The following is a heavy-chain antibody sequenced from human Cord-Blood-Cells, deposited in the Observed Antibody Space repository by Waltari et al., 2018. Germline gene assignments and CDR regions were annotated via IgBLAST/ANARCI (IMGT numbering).Heavy chain of an antibody. J-gene: IGHJ2*01. CDR2: IYYSGST. CDR3: ARAVAAADWYFDL. V-gene: IGHV4-30-4*01. D-gene: IGHD6-13*01. CDR1: GGSISSGDYY. Sequence: QVQLQESGPGLVKPSQPLSLTCTVSGGSISSGDYYWSWIRQPPGKGLEWIGYIYYSGSTYYNPSLKSRVTISVDTSKNQFSLKLSSVTAADTAVYYCARAVAAADWYFDLWGRGTLVTVSS.